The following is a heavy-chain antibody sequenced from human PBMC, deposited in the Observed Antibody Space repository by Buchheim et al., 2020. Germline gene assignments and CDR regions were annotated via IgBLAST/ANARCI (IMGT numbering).Heavy chain of an antibody. CDR1: GFTFSSYE. Sequence: EVQLVESGGGLVQPGGSLKLSCAASGFTFSSYEMNWVRQAPGKGLEWVSYISSSGSTIYYADSVKGRFTISRDNAKNSLYLQMNSLRAEDTAVYYCARTGTIFGEWGTPEYFQHWGQGTL. J-gene: IGHJ1*01. V-gene: IGHV3-48*03. D-gene: IGHD3-3*01. CDR3: ARTGTIFGEWGTPEYFQH. CDR2: ISSSGSTI.